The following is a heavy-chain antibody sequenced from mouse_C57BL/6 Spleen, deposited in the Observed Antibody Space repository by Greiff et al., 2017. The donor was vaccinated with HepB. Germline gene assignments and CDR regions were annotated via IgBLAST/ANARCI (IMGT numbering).Heavy chain of an antibody. V-gene: IGHV1-64*01. J-gene: IGHJ4*01. CDR1: GYTFTSYW. D-gene: IGHD3-2*02. CDR3: ARRLSGYNYYAMDY. Sequence: QVHVKQSGAELVKPGASVKLSCKASGYTFTSYWMHWVKQRPGQGLEWIGMIHPNSGSTNYNEKFKSKATLTVDKSSSTAYMQLSSLTSEDSAVYYCARRLSGYNYYAMDYWGQGTSVTVSS. CDR2: IHPNSGST.